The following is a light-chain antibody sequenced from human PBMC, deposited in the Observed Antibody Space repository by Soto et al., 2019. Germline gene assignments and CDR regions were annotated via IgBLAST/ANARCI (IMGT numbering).Light chain of an antibody. CDR3: SSYTSSSPLSTYV. CDR1: SSDVGGYNY. CDR2: DVS. V-gene: IGLV2-14*03. J-gene: IGLJ1*01. Sequence: QSALTQPASVSGSPGQSITISCTGTSSDVGGYNYVSWYQHHPGKAPKLMIYDVSNRPSGVSNRFSGSKSGNTASLIISGLQAEDEADYYCSSYTSSSPLSTYVFGTG.